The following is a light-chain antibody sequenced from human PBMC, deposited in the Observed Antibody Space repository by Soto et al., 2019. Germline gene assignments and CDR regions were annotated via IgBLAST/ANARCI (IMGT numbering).Light chain of an antibody. J-gene: IGKJ3*01. CDR1: QSVSSY. CDR2: DAS. V-gene: IGKV3-11*01. CDR3: QQRSNWPPT. Sequence: EIVLTQSPATLSLSPGERATLSCRASQSVSSYLAWYQQKPGQAPRLLFFDASNRATGVPARFSGSGSGTDFTLTISSLVPEDLAVYYCQQRSNWPPTFGPGTKVDI.